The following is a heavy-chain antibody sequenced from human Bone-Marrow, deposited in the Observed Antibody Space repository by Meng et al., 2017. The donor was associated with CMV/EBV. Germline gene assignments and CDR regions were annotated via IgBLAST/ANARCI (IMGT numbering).Heavy chain of an antibody. CDR3: AGGDYYTRGGYYLFRLDP. V-gene: IGHV1-8*01. J-gene: IGHJ5*01. CDR1: GYTFISSE. Sequence: ASAKVSCKASGYTFISSEIHWLRQATGQGLEWMGWMNPGSGDTGYAQKFQGRLTMARHTSLGTAYMELSSLRTEDTAIYFCAGGDYYTRGGYYLFRLDPWGQGTMVTVSS. D-gene: IGHD3-22*01. CDR2: MNPGSGDT.